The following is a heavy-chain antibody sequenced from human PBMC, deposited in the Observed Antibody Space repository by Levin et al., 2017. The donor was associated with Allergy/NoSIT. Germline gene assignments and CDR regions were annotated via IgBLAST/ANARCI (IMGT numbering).Heavy chain of an antibody. Sequence: RTSETLSLTCTVSGGSIGWHYWSWVRQSPGKGLEWIAYLFQTGSTNSNPSLKSRVTTSMDTSKNQFSLKLTSVTAADTAIYYCAKHNGDSSTWMKTWGPGTLVTVSS. J-gene: IGHJ5*02. CDR1: GGSIGWHY. D-gene: IGHD3-22*01. CDR3: AKHNGDSSTWMKT. V-gene: IGHV4-59*08. CDR2: LFQTGST.